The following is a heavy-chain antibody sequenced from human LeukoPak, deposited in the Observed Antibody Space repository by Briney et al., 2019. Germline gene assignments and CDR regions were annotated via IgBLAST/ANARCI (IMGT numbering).Heavy chain of an antibody. J-gene: IGHJ4*02. V-gene: IGHV1-69*05. Sequence: GSSVKVSSKASGGTFSSYAISWVRQAPGQGLEWMERIIPMFGTANYAQKFQGRVTITTDESTSTAYMELSSLRSEDTAVYYCARVFATYYYDSSGYVWGQGTLVTVSS. CDR3: ARVFATYYYDSSGYV. CDR1: GGTFSSYA. D-gene: IGHD3-22*01. CDR2: IIPMFGTA.